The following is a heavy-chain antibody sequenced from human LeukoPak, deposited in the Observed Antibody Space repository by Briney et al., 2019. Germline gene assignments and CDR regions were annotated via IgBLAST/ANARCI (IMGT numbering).Heavy chain of an antibody. CDR1: GFTFSSYA. V-gene: IGHV3-23*01. J-gene: IGHJ4*02. CDR3: AKSTYYDSSGYPPPFDY. Sequence: GGSLRLSCAASGFTFSSYAMSWVRQAPGKGLEWVSAISGSGGSTYYADSVKGRFTISRDNSKNTLYLQMNSLRAEDTAVYYCAKSTYYDSSGYPPPFDYWGQGTLVTVSS. CDR2: ISGSGGST. D-gene: IGHD3-22*01.